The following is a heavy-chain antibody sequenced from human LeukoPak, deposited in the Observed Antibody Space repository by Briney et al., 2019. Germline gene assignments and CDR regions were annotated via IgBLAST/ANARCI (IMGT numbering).Heavy chain of an antibody. CDR3: AREGVAPLEPTQLNWFDP. D-gene: IGHD1-1*01. CDR2: INHSGST. V-gene: IGHV4-34*01. Sequence: PSETLSLTCAVYGGSFSGYYWSWIRQPPGKGLEWIGEINHSGSTNYNPSLKSRVTISVDTSKNQFSLKLSSVTAADTAVYYCAREGVAPLEPTQLNWFDPWGQGTLVTVSS. J-gene: IGHJ5*02. CDR1: GGSFSGYY.